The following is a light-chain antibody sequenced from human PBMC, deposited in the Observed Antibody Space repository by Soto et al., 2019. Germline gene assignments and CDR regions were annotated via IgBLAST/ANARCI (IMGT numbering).Light chain of an antibody. CDR2: EVS. Sequence: QSALTQPPSASGSPGQSVAISCTGTSSDVGGYNYVSWYQQHPGKAPKLMIYEVSKRPSGVPDRFSGSKYGNTASLTVSGLQAEDEAHYYCSSYAGSRVFGGGTKVTVL. J-gene: IGLJ3*02. CDR1: SSDVGGYNY. V-gene: IGLV2-8*01. CDR3: SSYAGSRV.